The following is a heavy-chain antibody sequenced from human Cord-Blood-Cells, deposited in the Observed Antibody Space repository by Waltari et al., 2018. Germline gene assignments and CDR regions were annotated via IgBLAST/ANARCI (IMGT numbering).Heavy chain of an antibody. CDR2: INPSSGGT. J-gene: IGHJ4*02. Sequence: QVQLVQSGAEVKKPGASVKVSCKASGYTFTDYYMHWVPQAPGQGLEWMGWINPSSGGTNYAQKFQGWVTMTRDTSISTAYMELSRLRSDDTAVYYCARSYSSSRAIDYWGQGTLVTVSS. D-gene: IGHD6-6*01. CDR3: ARSYSSSRAIDY. V-gene: IGHV1-2*04. CDR1: GYTFTDYY.